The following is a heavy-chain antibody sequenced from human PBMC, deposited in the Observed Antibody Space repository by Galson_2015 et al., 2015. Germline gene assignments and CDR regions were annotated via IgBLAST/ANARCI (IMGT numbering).Heavy chain of an antibody. CDR3: TREGEYYDSSGYYFYAFDI. V-gene: IGHV3-49*04. Sequence: SLRLSCAASGFTFGDYAMSWVRQAPGKGLEWVGFIRSKAYGGTTEYAASVKGRFTISRDDSKSIAYLQMNSLKTEDTAVYYCTREGEYYDSSGYYFYAFDIWGQGTMVTVSS. CDR2: IRSKAYGGTT. D-gene: IGHD3-22*01. J-gene: IGHJ3*02. CDR1: GFTFGDYA.